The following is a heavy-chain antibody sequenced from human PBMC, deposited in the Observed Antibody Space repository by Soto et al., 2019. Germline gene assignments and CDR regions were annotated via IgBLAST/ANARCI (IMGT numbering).Heavy chain of an antibody. CDR2: IYRSGTT. CDR1: NFSISSGYH. CDR3: ARTHSGSYYSVFNY. V-gene: IGHV4-38-2*01. J-gene: IGHJ4*02. Sequence: PSETLSLTCVVSNFSISSGYHWGWIRQSPGKGLEWIASIYRSGTTSYDPSLKSRVTISVDPSKNQFSLMLTAVTAADTAVYYCARTHSGSYYSVFNYWGRGSLVTVSS. D-gene: IGHD1-26*01.